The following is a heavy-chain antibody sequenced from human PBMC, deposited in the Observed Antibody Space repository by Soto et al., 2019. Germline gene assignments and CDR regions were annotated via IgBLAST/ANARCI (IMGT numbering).Heavy chain of an antibody. Sequence: QVQLQESGPGLVKPSETLSLTCTVSSDSIAGEKSWSWVRQPPGLGPEWIGEVFHTGGTNYNPSLKSRVTMEVDKSKNQFSLKLISATAADTAVYYCARVFSSGSGWMYYFDFWGQGTLVSVSS. J-gene: IGHJ4*02. CDR3: ARVFSSGSGWMYYFDF. CDR2: VFHTGGT. D-gene: IGHD6-19*01. V-gene: IGHV4-4*02. CDR1: SDSIAGEKS.